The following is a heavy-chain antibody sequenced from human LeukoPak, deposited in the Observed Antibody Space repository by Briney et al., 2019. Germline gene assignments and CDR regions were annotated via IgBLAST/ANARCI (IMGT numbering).Heavy chain of an antibody. J-gene: IGHJ3*01. Sequence: ASVKVSCKASGRLFSSYGIAWVRQAPGEGLEWLGWISNFDGDTKVAENLQGRATLTTDTSTSTAYMELRSLKSDDTAVYYCVRARGCSNCLLTDGFDSWGQGTKVTVSS. V-gene: IGHV1-18*01. CDR3: VRARGCSNCLLTDGFDS. D-gene: IGHD6-13*01. CDR1: GRLFSSYG. CDR2: ISNFDGDT.